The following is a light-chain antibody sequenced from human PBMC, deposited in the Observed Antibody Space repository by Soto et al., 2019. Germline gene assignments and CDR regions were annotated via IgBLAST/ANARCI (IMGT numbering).Light chain of an antibody. CDR3: QHYNSSSRS. CDR2: KAS. Sequence: DIQMTQSPSTLSASVGDRITITCRASQSISTWLAWYQQKPWKAPKLLIYKASSLQSGVPSRFSGSGSGTEFTLTISRLQPYYFATYYCQHYNSSSRSFGQGSKVEIK. V-gene: IGKV1-5*03. J-gene: IGKJ1*01. CDR1: QSISTW.